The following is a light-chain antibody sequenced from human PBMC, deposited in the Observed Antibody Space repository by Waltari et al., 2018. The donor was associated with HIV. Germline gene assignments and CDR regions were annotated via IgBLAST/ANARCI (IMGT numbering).Light chain of an antibody. CDR2: EVI. Sequence: HSALPQPPSAPGSPGQSVTISSTGTNSDVGGYNYVSCYQKRPGKAPTLMIFEVIKRPSVLPDRFSGSKSGNTASLTVSGLQADDEADYYCGSFVGSNSHYVFGTGTKVTVL. V-gene: IGLV2-8*01. J-gene: IGLJ1*01. CDR1: NSDVGGYNY. CDR3: GSFVGSNSHYV.